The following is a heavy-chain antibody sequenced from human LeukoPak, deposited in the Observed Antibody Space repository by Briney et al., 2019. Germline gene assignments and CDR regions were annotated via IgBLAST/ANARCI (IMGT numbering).Heavy chain of an antibody. J-gene: IGHJ4*02. CDR2: IIPIFGTA. Sequence: AASVKVSCKASGGTFSSYAISWVRQAPGQGLEWMGGIIPIFGTATYAQKFQGRVSITADTAYMELSSLRSEDTAVYYCARDRIKLYYDTLTGPDYWGQGTLVTVSS. CDR3: ARDRIKLYYDTLTGPDY. D-gene: IGHD3-9*01. V-gene: IGHV1-69*01. CDR1: GGTFSSYA.